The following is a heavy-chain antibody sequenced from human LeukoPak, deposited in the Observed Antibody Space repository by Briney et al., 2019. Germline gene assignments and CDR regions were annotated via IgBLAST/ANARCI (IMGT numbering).Heavy chain of an antibody. D-gene: IGHD3-10*01. CDR2: VSGSGGST. CDR1: GFIFSNYA. J-gene: IGHJ4*02. Sequence: GGSLRLSCAASGFIFSNYAMSWVRQAPGKGLEWVSGVSGSGGSTYYADSVKGRFTISRDNSKNTLYLQMNSLRAEDTAVYYCAKDLWDSGSQAYFDYWGQGTLVTVSS. CDR3: AKDLWDSGSQAYFDY. V-gene: IGHV3-23*01.